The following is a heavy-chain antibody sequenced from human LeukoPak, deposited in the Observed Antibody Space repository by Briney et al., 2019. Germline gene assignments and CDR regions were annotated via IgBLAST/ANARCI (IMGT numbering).Heavy chain of an antibody. CDR3: ARLFRGDDCSSTSCYGGLFDY. CDR1: GGTFSSYA. D-gene: IGHD2-2*01. Sequence: ASVKVSCKASGGTFSSYAISWVRQAPGQGLEWMGGIIPIYGTANYAQKFQGRVTITADESTSTAYMELSSLRSKDTAVYYCARLFRGDDCSSTSCYGGLFDYWGQGTLVTVSS. J-gene: IGHJ4*02. CDR2: IIPIYGTA. V-gene: IGHV1-69*13.